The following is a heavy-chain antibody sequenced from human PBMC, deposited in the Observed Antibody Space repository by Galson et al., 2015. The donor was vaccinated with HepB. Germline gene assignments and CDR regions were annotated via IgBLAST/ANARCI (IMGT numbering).Heavy chain of an antibody. CDR2: ISSSSSTI. D-gene: IGHD3-3*01. J-gene: IGHJ6*02. V-gene: IGHV3-48*02. Sequence: SLRLSCAASGFTFSSYSMNWVRQAPGKGLEWVSYISSSSSTIYYADSVKGRYTISRDNAKNSLYLQMNSLRDEDTAVYYCARGFGDWSDYSYYYYGMDVWGQGTTVTVSS. CDR1: GFTFSSYS. CDR3: ARGFGDWSDYSYYYYGMDV.